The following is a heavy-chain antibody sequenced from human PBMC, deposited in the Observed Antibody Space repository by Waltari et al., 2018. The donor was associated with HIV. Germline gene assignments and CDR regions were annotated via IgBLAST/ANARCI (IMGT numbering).Heavy chain of an antibody. CDR1: AYTFTSYA. CDR3: ARKGAAGFFYFDC. D-gene: IGHD2-15*01. Sequence: QVQLVQSGAEVKKPGASVKVSCKASAYTFTSYAIHWVRQAPGQRLEWMGWIKTGKDTTEDAQKFQGRVTIARDTSASTAYMELGSLTSEDTAIDYCARKGAAGFFYFDCWGQGTLVTVSS. V-gene: IGHV1-3*04. J-gene: IGHJ4*02. CDR2: IKTGKDTT.